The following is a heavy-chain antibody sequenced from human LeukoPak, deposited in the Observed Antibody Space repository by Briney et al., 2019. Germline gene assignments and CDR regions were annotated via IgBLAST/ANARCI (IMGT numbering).Heavy chain of an antibody. D-gene: IGHD6-6*01. J-gene: IGHJ4*02. V-gene: IGHV5-10-1*01. CDR3: ARWHSSSVFDY. CDR1: GYSITSYW. CDR2: IDPRDSYT. Sequence: GESLKISCKGSGYSITSYWIGWARQMPGKGLEWMGRIDPRDSYTIYSPSLQGHVTISADKSTSTAYLQWSSLKASDTAMYYCARWHSSSVFDYWGQGTLVTVSS.